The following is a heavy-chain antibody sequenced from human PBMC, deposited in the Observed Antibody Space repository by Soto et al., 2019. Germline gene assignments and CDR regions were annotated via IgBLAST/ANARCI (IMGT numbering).Heavy chain of an antibody. Sequence: QVQLVESGGGVVQPGRSLRLSCAASGFTFSSYGMHWVRQAPGKGLEWVAVISYDGSNKYYADSVKGRFTISRDNSKNTLYLQRSSLRAEDTDVYYCAKDKGIRTVMVMYGMEVCGRGTTVSVSS. CDR1: GFTFSSYG. D-gene: IGHD2-8*01. J-gene: IGHJ6*02. CDR3: AKDKGIRTVMVMYGMEV. CDR2: ISYDGSNK. V-gene: IGHV3-30*18.